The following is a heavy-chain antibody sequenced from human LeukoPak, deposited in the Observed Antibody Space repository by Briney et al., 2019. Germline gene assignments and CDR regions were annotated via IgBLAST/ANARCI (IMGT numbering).Heavy chain of an antibody. CDR3: ARFWGTLGTSDY. Sequence: ASVKVSCKASGYTFTSYNMHWVRQAPGQGLEWMGWISAYNGNTNYAQKLQGRVTMTTDTSTSTAYMELRSLRSDDTAVYYCARFWGTLGTSDYWGQGTLVTVSS. D-gene: IGHD7-27*01. CDR2: ISAYNGNT. J-gene: IGHJ4*02. V-gene: IGHV1-18*04. CDR1: GYTFTSYN.